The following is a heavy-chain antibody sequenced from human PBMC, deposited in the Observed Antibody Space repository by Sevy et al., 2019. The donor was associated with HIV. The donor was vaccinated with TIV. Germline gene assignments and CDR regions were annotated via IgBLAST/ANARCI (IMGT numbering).Heavy chain of an antibody. V-gene: IGHV3-11*06. J-gene: IGHJ4*02. CDR2: ISSRSTYI. Sequence: GGSLRLSCAVSGFSFSDYYMSWIRQAPGKGLEWVSDISSRSTYIKYAYSVKGRFTISRDNAKNSLSLQMNSLRADDTAVYYCARERNTYGQGYFDYWGQGTLVTVSS. CDR1: GFSFSDYY. D-gene: IGHD1-1*01. CDR3: ARERNTYGQGYFDY.